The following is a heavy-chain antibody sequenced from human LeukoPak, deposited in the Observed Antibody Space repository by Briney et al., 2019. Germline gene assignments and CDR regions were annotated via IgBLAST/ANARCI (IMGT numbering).Heavy chain of an antibody. V-gene: IGHV3-30*02. CDR1: GFTFSSYG. Sequence: GGSLRLSCAASGFTFSSYGIHWVRQAPGKGLEWVAFIRYDGSNKYYADSVKGRFTISRDNSKNTLYLQMNSLRAEDTAVYYCAKSIAAAGINYYFDYWGQGTLVTVSS. CDR3: AKSIAAAGINYYFDY. D-gene: IGHD6-13*01. J-gene: IGHJ4*02. CDR2: IRYDGSNK.